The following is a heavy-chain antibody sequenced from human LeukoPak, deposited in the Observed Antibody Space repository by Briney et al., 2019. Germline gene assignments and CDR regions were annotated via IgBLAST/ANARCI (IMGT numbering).Heavy chain of an antibody. CDR3: ARDTGTVGATDY. Sequence: GGPLRLPCAACGFTLSSYWMHWVRHATGKGLVLVSRANSDGSSTSYGDSVEGRFTITRDNAKNTLYLQMNSLRAEDTAVYYCARDTGTVGATDYWGQGTLVTVSS. J-gene: IGHJ4*02. CDR2: ANSDGSST. D-gene: IGHD1-26*01. V-gene: IGHV3-74*01. CDR1: GFTLSSYW.